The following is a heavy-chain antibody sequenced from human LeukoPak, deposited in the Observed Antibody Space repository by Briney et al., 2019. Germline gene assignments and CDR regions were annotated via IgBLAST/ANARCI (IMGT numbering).Heavy chain of an antibody. J-gene: IGHJ6*02. CDR2: ISGSGGST. CDR1: GFTFSSYA. D-gene: IGHD6-13*01. Sequence: GGSLRLSCAASGFTFSSYAMSWVRQAPGKGLEWVSAISGSGGSTCYADSVKGRFTISRDNSKNTLYLQMNSLRAEDTAVYYCAKDRYSSSPYYGMDVWGQGTTVTVSS. V-gene: IGHV3-23*01. CDR3: AKDRYSSSPYYGMDV.